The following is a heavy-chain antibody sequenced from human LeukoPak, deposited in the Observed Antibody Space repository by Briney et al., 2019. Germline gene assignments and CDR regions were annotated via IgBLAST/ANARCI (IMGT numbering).Heavy chain of an antibody. D-gene: IGHD3-3*01. CDR3: AARRITIFGVVTPYYGMDV. V-gene: IGHV1-18*01. CDR2: ISAYNGNT. J-gene: IGHJ6*02. Sequence: ASVKVSCKASGYTFTSYGISWVRQAPGQGLEWMGWISAYNGNTNYAQKLQGRVTMTTDTSTSTAYMELRSLRSDDTAVYYCAARRITIFGVVTPYYGMDVWGQGTTVTVSS. CDR1: GYTFTSYG.